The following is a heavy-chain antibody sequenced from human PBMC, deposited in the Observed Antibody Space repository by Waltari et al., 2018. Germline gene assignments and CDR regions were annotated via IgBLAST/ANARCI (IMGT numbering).Heavy chain of an antibody. CDR1: GFRYRAYL. Sequence: EVQLVESGGGLVQPGGTMRLSVAASGFRYRAYLMHLVRQSPGKGLEWVSRIDENGISITYVDSVQGRFTTSRDNAKNTLYLQMNSLRAEDSAVYYCTRDLYRGSDHWGRGTLVSVSS. V-gene: IGHV3-74*01. CDR2: IDENGISI. D-gene: IGHD3-10*01. J-gene: IGHJ4*02. CDR3: TRDLYRGSDH.